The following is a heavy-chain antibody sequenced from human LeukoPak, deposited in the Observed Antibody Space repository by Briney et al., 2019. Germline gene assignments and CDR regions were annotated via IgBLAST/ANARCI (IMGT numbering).Heavy chain of an antibody. D-gene: IGHD3-10*01. V-gene: IGHV3-23*01. J-gene: IGHJ4*02. CDR2: ISGSGGST. CDR3: ARGGVDYYGSGTYYLMYYFDY. Sequence: PGGSLRLSCAASGFTFSSYGMSWVRQAPGKGLEWVSAISGSGGSTYYADSVKGRITISRDDPHNTLYLQMNSLRAEDTAVYFCARGGVDYYGSGTYYLMYYFDYWGQGALVTVSS. CDR1: GFTFSSYG.